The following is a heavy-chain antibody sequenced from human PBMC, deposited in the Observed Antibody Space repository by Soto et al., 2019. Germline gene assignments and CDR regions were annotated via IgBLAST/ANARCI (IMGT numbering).Heavy chain of an antibody. CDR3: ARVWVMLRGVSNWFDP. D-gene: IGHD3-10*01. V-gene: IGHV1-18*04. CDR2: ISAYNGNT. J-gene: IGHJ5*02. CDR1: GYTFTSYG. Sequence: GASVKVSCKASGYTFTSYGISWVRQAPGQGLEWMGWISAYNGNTNYNPSLKSRVTMSVDTSKNQFSLKLSSVTAADTAVYYCARVWVMLRGVSNWFDPWGQGTLVTVSS.